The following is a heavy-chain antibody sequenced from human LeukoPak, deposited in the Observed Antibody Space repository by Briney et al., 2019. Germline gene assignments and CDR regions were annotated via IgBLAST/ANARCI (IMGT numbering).Heavy chain of an antibody. V-gene: IGHV1-2*02. Sequence: ASVKVSCKASGYTSTGYYMHWVRQAPGQGLEWMGWINPNSGGTNYAQKFQGRVTMTRDTSISTAYMELSRLRSDDTAVYYCARDLYYDSSGYYYWGQGTLVTVSS. J-gene: IGHJ4*02. D-gene: IGHD3-22*01. CDR2: INPNSGGT. CDR3: ARDLYYDSSGYYY. CDR1: GYTSTGYY.